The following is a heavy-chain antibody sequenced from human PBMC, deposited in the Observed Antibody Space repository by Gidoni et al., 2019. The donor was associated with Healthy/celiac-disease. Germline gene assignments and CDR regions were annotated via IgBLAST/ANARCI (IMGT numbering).Heavy chain of an antibody. Sequence: QVQLQESGPGLVKPSETLSLPCTVSVCSIRSYYWSWIRQPPGKGLEWIGYIYYSGSTNYNPSLKSRVTISVDTSKNQFSLKLSSVTAADTAGYYCARDSITYDAFDIWGQGTMVTVSS. CDR3: ARDSITYDAFDI. CDR1: VCSIRSYY. J-gene: IGHJ3*02. D-gene: IGHD5-12*01. V-gene: IGHV4-59*01. CDR2: IYYSGST.